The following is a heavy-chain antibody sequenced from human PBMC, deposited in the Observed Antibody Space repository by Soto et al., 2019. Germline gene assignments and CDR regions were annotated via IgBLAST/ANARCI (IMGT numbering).Heavy chain of an antibody. J-gene: IGHJ5*02. D-gene: IGHD6-19*01. CDR3: ARASVYSSGWYGNWFDP. CDR2: IKQDGSEK. CDR1: GFTFSSYW. V-gene: IGHV3-7*01. Sequence: GGSLRLSCAASGFTFSSYWMSWVRQAPGKGLEWVANIKQDGSEKYYVDSVKGRFTISRDNAKNSLYLQMNSLRAEDTAVYYYARASVYSSGWYGNWFDPWGQGTLVTVS.